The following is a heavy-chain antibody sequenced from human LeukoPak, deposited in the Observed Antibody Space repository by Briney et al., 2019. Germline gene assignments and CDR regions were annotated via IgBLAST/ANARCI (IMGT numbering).Heavy chain of an antibody. CDR1: GFTFDDYA. J-gene: IGHJ6*03. D-gene: IGHD4-17*01. Sequence: PGGSLRLSCAASGFTFDDYAMHWVRQAPGKGLEWVSGISWNSGSIGYADSVKGRFTISRDNAKNTLYLQMNSLRAEDTAVYYCAKESVSSVYYYMDVWGKGTTVTVSS. CDR3: AKESVSSVYYYMDV. CDR2: ISWNSGSI. V-gene: IGHV3-9*01.